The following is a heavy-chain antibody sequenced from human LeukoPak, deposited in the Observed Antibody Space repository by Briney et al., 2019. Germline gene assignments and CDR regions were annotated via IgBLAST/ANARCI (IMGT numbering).Heavy chain of an antibody. CDR3: ARKAYGLDV. J-gene: IGHJ6*04. Sequence: PGGSLRLSCAPSGFTFSSYWMSWVRQAPGKGLEWVANIKHDGSEKYYVDSVKGRSTISRNNARNSLYLQMNSLRAEDTAVYYCARKAYGLDVWGKGTPVTVSS. CDR1: GFTFSSYW. CDR2: IKHDGSEK. V-gene: IGHV3-7*03.